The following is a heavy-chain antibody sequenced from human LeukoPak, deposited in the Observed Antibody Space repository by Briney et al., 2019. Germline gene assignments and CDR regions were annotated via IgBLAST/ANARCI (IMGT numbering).Heavy chain of an antibody. CDR1: GFTFSSYA. V-gene: IGHV3-30-3*01. Sequence: GGSLRLSCAASGFTFSSYAMHWVRQAPGKGLEWVAVISYDGSNKYYADSVKGRFTISRDNSKNTLYLQMNSLRAEDTAVYYCARGRGMAPKYNWFDPWGQGTLVTVSS. J-gene: IGHJ5*02. CDR2: ISYDGSNK. D-gene: IGHD3-16*01. CDR3: ARGRGMAPKYNWFDP.